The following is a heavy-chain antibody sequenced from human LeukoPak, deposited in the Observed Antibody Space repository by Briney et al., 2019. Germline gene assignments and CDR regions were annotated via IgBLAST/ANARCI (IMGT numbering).Heavy chain of an antibody. CDR2: ISDSSGST. V-gene: IGHV3-23*01. J-gene: IGHJ4*02. CDR3: ASGGLTHEYYFDY. D-gene: IGHD3-3*01. CDR1: GFTFSSYA. Sequence: GGSLRLSCAASGFTFSSYAMSWVRQAPGKGLEWVSTISDSSGSTYYADSVKGRFTISRDNSKNTLYLQMNSLRGEDTSVYYCASGGLTHEYYFDYWGQGTLVTVSS.